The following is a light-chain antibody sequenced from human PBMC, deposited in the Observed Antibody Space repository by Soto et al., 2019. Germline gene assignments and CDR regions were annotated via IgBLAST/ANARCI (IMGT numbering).Light chain of an antibody. J-gene: IGKJ5*01. CDR1: QSVSSY. CDR3: QQRSNWPLIT. Sequence: IVLTQSPATLSLSPGERATLSCRASQSVSSYLAWYQQKPGQAPRLLIYDASNRVTGIPARFSGSGSGTDFTLTISSLEPEDFAVYYCQQRSNWPLITFGQGTRLEI. V-gene: IGKV3-11*01. CDR2: DAS.